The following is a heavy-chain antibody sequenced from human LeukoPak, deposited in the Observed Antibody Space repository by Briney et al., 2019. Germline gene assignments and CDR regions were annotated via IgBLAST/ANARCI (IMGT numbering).Heavy chain of an antibody. D-gene: IGHD2-21*02. Sequence: GGSLRLSCAASGFTFSSYGMHWVRQAPGKGLEWVAVISYDGSNKYYADSVKGRFTISRDNSKNTLYLQMNSLRAEDTAVYYCAKECGGDCYSDFQHWGQGTLVTVSS. CDR1: GFTFSSYG. CDR3: AKECGGDCYSDFQH. V-gene: IGHV3-30*18. CDR2: ISYDGSNK. J-gene: IGHJ1*01.